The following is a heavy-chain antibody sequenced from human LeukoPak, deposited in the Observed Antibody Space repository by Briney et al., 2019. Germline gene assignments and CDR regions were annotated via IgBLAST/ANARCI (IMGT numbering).Heavy chain of an antibody. D-gene: IGHD2/OR15-2a*01. CDR3: ARERGEYYFDY. CDR1: EFSLSYYR. CDR2: ISSDGRDT. Sequence: GGSLRLSCAASEFSLSYYRMHWVRQAPGEGLEWVAVISSDGRDTYYVDSVKGRFTISRDTSRNSLYLRMNSLRTDDTAVYFCARERGEYYFDYWGQGTLVTVSP. J-gene: IGHJ4*02. V-gene: IGHV3-30*04.